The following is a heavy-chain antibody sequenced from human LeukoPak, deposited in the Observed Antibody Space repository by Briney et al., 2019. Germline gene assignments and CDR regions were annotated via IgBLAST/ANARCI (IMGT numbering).Heavy chain of an antibody. CDR2: IYSGGST. Sequence: GGSLRLSCAASGFTVSSNYMSWVRQAPGKGLEWVSVIYSGGSTYYADSVKGRFTISRDNSKNTLYLQMNSLRAEDTAVYYCARAYSGYDYYFDYWGQGTLVTVSS. CDR3: ARAYSGYDYYFDY. V-gene: IGHV3-66*01. J-gene: IGHJ4*02. CDR1: GFTVSSNY. D-gene: IGHD5-12*01.